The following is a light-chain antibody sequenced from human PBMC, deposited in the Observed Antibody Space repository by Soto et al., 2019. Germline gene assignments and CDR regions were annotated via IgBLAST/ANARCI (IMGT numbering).Light chain of an antibody. Sequence: EIVLTQSPGTLSLSPGERATLSCRASQRPSNSHVAWYLLKPGQAPRLLIFDTSSRATGIPDRFSGSGSGTDFTLTISRLEPEDFAVYYCQQYGSSITFGQGTRLEI. CDR2: DTS. V-gene: IGKV3-20*01. CDR1: QRPSNSH. CDR3: QQYGSSIT. J-gene: IGKJ5*01.